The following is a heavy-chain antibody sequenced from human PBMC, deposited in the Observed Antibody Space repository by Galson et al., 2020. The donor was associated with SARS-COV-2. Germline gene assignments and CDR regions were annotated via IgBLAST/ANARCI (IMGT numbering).Heavy chain of an antibody. CDR2: NIPIFGTA. CDR3: ARGVYGGNAIHNWFDP. V-gene: IGHV1-69*13. Sequence: SVKVSCKASGGTFSSYAISWVRQAPGQGLEWMGGNIPIFGTANYAQKFQGRVTITADETTSTAYMELNSLSSEDRAEYYCARGVYGGNAIHNWFDPWGQGTLVTVSS. D-gene: IGHD2-15*01. CDR1: GGTFSSYA. J-gene: IGHJ5*02.